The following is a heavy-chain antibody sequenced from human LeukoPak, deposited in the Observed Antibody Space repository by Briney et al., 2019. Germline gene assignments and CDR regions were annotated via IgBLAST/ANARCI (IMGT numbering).Heavy chain of an antibody. Sequence: SETLSLTCTVSGGSVSSGSYYWSWIRQPPGKGLEWIGYIYYSGSTNYNPSLKSRATISVDTSKNQFSLKLSSVTAADTAVYYCARGVTTVTTFFDYWGQGTLVTVSS. CDR2: IYYSGST. J-gene: IGHJ4*02. CDR3: ARGVTTVTTFFDY. V-gene: IGHV4-61*01. CDR1: GGSVSSGSYY. D-gene: IGHD4-17*01.